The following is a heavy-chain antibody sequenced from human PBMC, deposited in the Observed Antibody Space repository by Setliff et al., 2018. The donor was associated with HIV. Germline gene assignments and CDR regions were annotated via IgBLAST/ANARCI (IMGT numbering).Heavy chain of an antibody. V-gene: IGHV1-18*01. D-gene: IGHD2-15*01. J-gene: IGHJ3*02. CDR2: SSSYNDNT. CDR1: GYSFTNYG. Sequence: ASVKVSCKASGYSFTNYGISWVRQAPGQGLEWIGWSSSYNDNTNYALNLQGRVTMTTDASTSTAYTELRSLRSDDTAVYYCARDDVGYCSGGSCYHLFDTFDIWGQGTVVTVSS. CDR3: ARDDVGYCSGGSCYHLFDTFDI.